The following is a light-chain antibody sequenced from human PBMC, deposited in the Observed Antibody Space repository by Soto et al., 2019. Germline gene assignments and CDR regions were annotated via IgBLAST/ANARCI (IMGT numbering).Light chain of an antibody. CDR2: AVS. V-gene: IGKV1-39*01. CDR1: QTVIRY. Sequence: IQMTQFPSSLSASVGDRVTITCRAGQTVIRYLNWYQQKPGRAPNLLIYAVSNLQSGVPSRFSGSGSGTDFTLTNSDLQPEDFATYYCQQSYSTLFTFGPGTKVDIK. CDR3: QQSYSTLFT. J-gene: IGKJ3*01.